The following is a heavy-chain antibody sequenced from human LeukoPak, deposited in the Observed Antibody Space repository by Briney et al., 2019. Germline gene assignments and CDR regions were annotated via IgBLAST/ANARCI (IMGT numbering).Heavy chain of an antibody. CDR1: GYSISSGYY. J-gene: IGHJ4*02. V-gene: IGHV4-38-2*02. CDR3: ARARLSIVRGITNFDY. D-gene: IGHD3-10*01. Sequence: SETLSLTCTVSGYSISSGYYWGWIRQPPGKGLEWIGSIYHSGSTYYNPSLKSRVIISVDTSKNQFSLILSSVTAADTAVYFCARARLSIVRGITNFDYWGQGTVVTVSS. CDR2: IYHSGST.